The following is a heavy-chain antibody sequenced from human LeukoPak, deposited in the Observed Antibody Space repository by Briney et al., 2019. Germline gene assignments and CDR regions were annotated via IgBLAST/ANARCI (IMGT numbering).Heavy chain of an antibody. CDR2: ISAYNGDT. CDR1: GYTFTNFR. Sequence: ASVKVSCKASGYTFTNFRINWVRQAPGQGLEWMGSISAYNGDTDYAQKLQGRVTMTTDTSTSTAYMELSRLRSDDTAVYYCARGGKDSSWYLYWGQGTLVTVSS. J-gene: IGHJ4*02. D-gene: IGHD6-13*01. V-gene: IGHV1-18*01. CDR3: ARGGKDSSWYLY.